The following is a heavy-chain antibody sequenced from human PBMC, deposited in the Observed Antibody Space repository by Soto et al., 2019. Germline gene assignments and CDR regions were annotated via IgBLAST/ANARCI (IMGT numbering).Heavy chain of an antibody. CDR2: TYYRSKWYS. CDR3: ATEYYGSESYYGMVV. D-gene: IGHD3-10*01. J-gene: IGHJ6*02. Sequence: SQTLSLTCAISGDSVSSDSAAWNWIRQSPSRGLEWLGRTYYRSKWYSDYAPSVKSRTTINPDTSKNQLSLQLNSVTPDDAVVYYSATEYYGSESYYGMVVWDQGTTVTVSS. CDR1: GDSVSSDSAA. V-gene: IGHV6-1*01.